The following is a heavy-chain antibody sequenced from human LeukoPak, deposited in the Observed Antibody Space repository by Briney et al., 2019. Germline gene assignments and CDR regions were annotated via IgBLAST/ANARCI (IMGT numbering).Heavy chain of an antibody. J-gene: IGHJ4*02. D-gene: IGHD2-21*01. CDR1: GGTFSSYA. CDR3: AREGIASAFDY. CDR2: IIPILGIA. Sequence: ASVKVSCKASGGTFSSYAISWVRQAPGQGLEWMGRIIPILGIANYAQKFQGRVTITADKSTSTAYMELSSLRSEDTAVYYCAREGIASAFDYWGQGTLVTVSS. V-gene: IGHV1-69*04.